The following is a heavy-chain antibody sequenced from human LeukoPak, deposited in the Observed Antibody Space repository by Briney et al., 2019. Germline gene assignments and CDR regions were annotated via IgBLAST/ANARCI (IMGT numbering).Heavy chain of an antibody. J-gene: IGHJ3*02. CDR1: GGSISSYY. V-gene: IGHV4-59*01. CDR3: ARPYSSSSDGAFDI. CDR2: IYYSGST. D-gene: IGHD6-13*01. Sequence: KPSETLSLTCTVSGGSISSYYWSWIRQPPGKGLEWIGYIYYSGSTNYNPSLKSRVTISADTSKNQFSLKLSSVTAADTAVYYCARPYSSSSDGAFDIWGQGTMVTVSS.